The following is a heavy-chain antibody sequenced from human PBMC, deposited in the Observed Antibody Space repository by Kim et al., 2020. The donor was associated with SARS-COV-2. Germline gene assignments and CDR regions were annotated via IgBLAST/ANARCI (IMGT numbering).Heavy chain of an antibody. CDR3: ARAVVVVAATNLFDY. D-gene: IGHD2-15*01. J-gene: IGHJ4*02. Sequence: PSLKSRVTISVDTSKNQFSLKLSSVTAADTAVYYCARAVVVVAATNLFDYWGQGTLVTVSS. V-gene: IGHV4-39*07.